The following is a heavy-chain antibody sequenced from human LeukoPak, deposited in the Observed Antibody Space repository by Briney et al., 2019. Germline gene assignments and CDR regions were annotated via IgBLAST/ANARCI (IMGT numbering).Heavy chain of an antibody. V-gene: IGHV4-34*01. Sequence: SETLSLTCAVYGGSFSGYYWSWIRQPPGKGLEWIGEINHSGSTNYNPSLKSRVTISVDTSKNQFSLKLSSVTAADTAVYYCASSGDYDSSGYPDYWGQGTLVTVSS. D-gene: IGHD3-22*01. CDR3: ASSGDYDSSGYPDY. CDR1: GGSFSGYY. J-gene: IGHJ4*02. CDR2: INHSGST.